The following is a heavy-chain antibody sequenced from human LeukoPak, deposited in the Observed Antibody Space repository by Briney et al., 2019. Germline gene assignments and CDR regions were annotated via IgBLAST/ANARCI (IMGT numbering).Heavy chain of an antibody. CDR1: GYTFTSYA. CDR2: INAGNGNT. Sequence: VASVKVSCKASGYTFTSYAMHWVRQAPGQRLEWMGWINAGNGNTKYSQKFQGRVTITRDTSASTAYMELSSLRSEDTAVYYCARDLRLCSGGSCYSSVVSDYWGQGTLVTVSS. D-gene: IGHD2-15*01. CDR3: ARDLRLCSGGSCYSSVVSDY. V-gene: IGHV1-3*01. J-gene: IGHJ4*02.